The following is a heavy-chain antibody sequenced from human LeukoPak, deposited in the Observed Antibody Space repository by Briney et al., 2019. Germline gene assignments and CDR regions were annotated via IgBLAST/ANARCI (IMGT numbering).Heavy chain of an antibody. V-gene: IGHV3-23*01. CDR1: GFTFSTYG. J-gene: IGHJ6*02. Sequence: PGGSLRLSCAASGFTFSTYGMHWVRQAPGKGLEWVSAISGSGGSTYYVDSVKGRFTISRDNSKSTLYLQMNSLRAEDTAVYYCAKGTSRLYYYYGMDVWGQGTTVTVSS. D-gene: IGHD1-1*01. CDR3: AKGTSRLYYYYGMDV. CDR2: ISGSGGST.